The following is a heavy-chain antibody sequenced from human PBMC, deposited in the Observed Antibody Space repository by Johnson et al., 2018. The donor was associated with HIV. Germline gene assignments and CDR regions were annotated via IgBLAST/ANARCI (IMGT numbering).Heavy chain of an antibody. J-gene: IGHJ3*02. V-gene: IGHV3-64*04. CDR3: ASGVTARAPLLI. D-gene: IGHD6-6*01. CDR1: EFTFSGSA. Sequence: HVQLVESGGGLVQPGGSLKLSCVASEFTFSGSALHWVRQASGKGLEWVSAISGSGGSTYYADSVKGRFTISRDNSKYTVYLQMNSLRVEDTAVYYCASGVTARAPLLIWGQGTMVTVSS. CDR2: ISGSGGST.